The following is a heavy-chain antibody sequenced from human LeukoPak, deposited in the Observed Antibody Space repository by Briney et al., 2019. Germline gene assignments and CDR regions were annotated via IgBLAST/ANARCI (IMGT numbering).Heavy chain of an antibody. CDR2: IYPGDSDT. J-gene: IGHJ4*02. CDR3: ARRRGSGSYSSTHFDY. V-gene: IGHV5-51*01. Sequence: GESLKISCKGSGYSFTSYWIGWVRQMPGKGLEWMGIIYPGDSDTRYSPSFQGQVTISADKSISTAYLQWSSLKASDTAMYYCARRRGSGSYSSTHFDYWGQGTQVTVSS. CDR1: GYSFTSYW. D-gene: IGHD3-10*01.